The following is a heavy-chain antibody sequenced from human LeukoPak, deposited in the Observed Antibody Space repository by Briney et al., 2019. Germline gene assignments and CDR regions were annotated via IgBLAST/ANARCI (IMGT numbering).Heavy chain of an antibody. CDR1: GGSFSGYY. Sequence: PSETLSLTCAVYGGSFSGYYWSWIRQPPGKGLEWIGEINHSGSTNYNPSLKSRVTISVDTSKNQFSLKLSSVTAADTAVYYCARVTGSYNIDYWGQGTLVTVSS. CDR3: ARVTGSYNIDY. CDR2: INHSGST. V-gene: IGHV4-34*01. D-gene: IGHD5-18*01. J-gene: IGHJ4*02.